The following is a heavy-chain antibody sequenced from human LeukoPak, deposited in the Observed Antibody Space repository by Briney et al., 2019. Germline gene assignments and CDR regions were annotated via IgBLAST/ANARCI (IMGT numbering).Heavy chain of an antibody. Sequence: PSETLSLTCTVSGGSISSGGYYWSWIRQPPGKGLEWIGYIYYSGSTNCNPSLKSRVTISVDTSKNQFSLKLSSVTAADTAVYYCARDSENRDFDYWGQGTLVTVSS. CDR1: GGSISSGGYY. CDR2: IYYSGST. J-gene: IGHJ4*02. D-gene: IGHD1-14*01. CDR3: ARDSENRDFDY. V-gene: IGHV4-61*08.